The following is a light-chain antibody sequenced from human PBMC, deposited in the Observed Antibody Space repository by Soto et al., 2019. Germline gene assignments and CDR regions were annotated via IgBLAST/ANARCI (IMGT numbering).Light chain of an antibody. CDR2: GAS. CDR1: QSVSSSY. CDR3: QRYDSSPCT. V-gene: IGKV3-20*01. Sequence: EIGLTQSPGTLSLSTGERATLSCRASQSVSSSYLAWYQQKPGQTPWLLIYGASRRASGVTDRFSGSGSGTDFTRAISGLEPEECAVYYCQRYDSSPCTFGQGTRLEIK. J-gene: IGKJ5*01.